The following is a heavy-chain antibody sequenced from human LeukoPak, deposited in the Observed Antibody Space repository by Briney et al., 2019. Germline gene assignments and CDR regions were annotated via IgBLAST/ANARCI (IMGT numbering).Heavy chain of an antibody. CDR3: ARYYYDSSGYSY. J-gene: IGHJ4*02. Sequence: GSLRLSCSASGFPFRSYSMNWVRPAPGEGLEWVSSISSSSSYIYYADSVKGRFTISRDNAKNSLYLQMNSLRAEDTAVYYCARYYYDSSGYSYWGQGTLVTVSS. D-gene: IGHD3-22*01. V-gene: IGHV3-21*01. CDR1: GFPFRSYS. CDR2: ISSSSSYI.